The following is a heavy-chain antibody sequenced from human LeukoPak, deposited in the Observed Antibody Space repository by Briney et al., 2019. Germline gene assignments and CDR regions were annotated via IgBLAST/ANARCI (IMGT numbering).Heavy chain of an antibody. CDR2: ISSSSSTI. Sequence: PGGSLRLSCAASGFTFSSYSMNWVRQAPGKGLEWVSYISSSSSTIYYADSVKGRFTISRDNAKNSLCLQMNSLRAEDTAVYYCASAHDILTGYAFDYWGQGTLVTVSS. CDR3: ASAHDILTGYAFDY. J-gene: IGHJ4*02. D-gene: IGHD3-9*01. V-gene: IGHV3-48*04. CDR1: GFTFSSYS.